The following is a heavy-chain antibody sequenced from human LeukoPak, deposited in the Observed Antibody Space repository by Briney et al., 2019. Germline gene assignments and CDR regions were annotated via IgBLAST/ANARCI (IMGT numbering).Heavy chain of an antibody. J-gene: IGHJ4*02. V-gene: IGHV3-30*02. CDR2: IRSDGSNK. CDR1: GFTFTTYD. Sequence: PGGSLRLSCAASGFTFTTYDMHWVRQAPGKGLEWVAFIRSDGSNKYYGDSVKGRFTISRGNSKNTLDLQMNSLRAEDTAVYYCAKGWSYSYFDYWGQGTLVTVSS. CDR3: AKGWSYSYFDY. D-gene: IGHD1-26*01.